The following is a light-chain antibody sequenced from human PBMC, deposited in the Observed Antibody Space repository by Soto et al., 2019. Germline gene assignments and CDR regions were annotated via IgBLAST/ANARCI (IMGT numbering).Light chain of an antibody. J-gene: IGLJ3*02. V-gene: IGLV2-23*01. Sequence: QSVLTQPASVSGSPGQSITISCTGTSSDVGTYKFVSWYQQHPGKAPTLMIHEGTKRPSGVSNRFSGSKSGNTATLTISGLQPEDEANCYCCSYAGTSFWVFGGGTKLTVL. CDR3: CSYAGTSFWV. CDR1: SSDVGTYKF. CDR2: EGT.